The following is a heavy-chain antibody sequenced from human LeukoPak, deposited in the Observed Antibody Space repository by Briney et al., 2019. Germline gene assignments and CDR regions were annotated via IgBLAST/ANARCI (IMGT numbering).Heavy chain of an antibody. J-gene: IGHJ4*02. CDR2: ISSSSSTI. Sequence: GGSLRLSCAASGFTFSSYSMNWVRQAPGKGLEWVSYISSSSSTIYYADSVKGRFTISGDNAKNSLYLQMNSLRAEDTAVYYCAGGYQLLWRYFDYWGQGTLVTVSS. CDR1: GFTFSSYS. D-gene: IGHD2-2*01. V-gene: IGHV3-48*01. CDR3: AGGYQLLWRYFDY.